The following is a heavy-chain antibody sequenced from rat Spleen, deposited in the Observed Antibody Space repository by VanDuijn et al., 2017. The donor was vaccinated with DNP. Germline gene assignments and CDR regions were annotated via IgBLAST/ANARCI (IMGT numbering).Heavy chain of an antibody. Sequence: EVKLVESGGGQVQPGRSLKLSCAASGFNFYDYWMGWVRQAPGKGPEWIGEINEDSSTIKYSPSLKEKFTISRDNGQNTLYLQMNKLGSEDTAIYYCVRERAGVDYWGQGVKVTVSS. CDR2: INEDSSTI. V-gene: IGHV4-2*01. CDR1: GFNFYDYW. J-gene: IGHJ2*01. D-gene: IGHD1-2*01. CDR3: VRERAGVDY.